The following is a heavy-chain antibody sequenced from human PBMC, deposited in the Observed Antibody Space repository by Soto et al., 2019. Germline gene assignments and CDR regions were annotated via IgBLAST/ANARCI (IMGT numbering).Heavy chain of an antibody. CDR2: IDHDGDET. Sequence: EVQLVESGGALVQPGGSLRLSCAVSGFTFRNSCMSWVRQTPGKGLEWVANIDHDGDETYYLDSVKGRFTISRDNAKNSLYLQMNSLRAEDTGLYYCARELVVGPAEYFQQWGQGTRVTVSS. J-gene: IGHJ1*01. CDR1: GFTFRNSC. D-gene: IGHD3-22*01. V-gene: IGHV3-7*01. CDR3: ARELVVGPAEYFQQ.